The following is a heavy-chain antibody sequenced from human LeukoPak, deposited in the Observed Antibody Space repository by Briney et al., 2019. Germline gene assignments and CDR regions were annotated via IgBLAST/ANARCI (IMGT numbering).Heavy chain of an antibody. J-gene: IGHJ5*02. D-gene: IGHD2-2*03. CDR3: AKDGYCSSTSCYPEGFDP. Sequence: GGSLRLSCAASGFTFSSYAMHWVRQAPGKGLECVAVISYDGSNKYYADSVKGRFTISRDNSKNTLYPQMNSLRAEDTAVYYCAKDGYCSSTSCYPEGFDPWGQGTLVTVSS. CDR1: GFTFSSYA. CDR2: ISYDGSNK. V-gene: IGHV3-30-3*01.